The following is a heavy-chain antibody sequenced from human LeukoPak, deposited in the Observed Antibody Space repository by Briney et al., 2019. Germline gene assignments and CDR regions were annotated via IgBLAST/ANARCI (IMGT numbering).Heavy chain of an antibody. J-gene: IGHJ4*02. D-gene: IGHD1-1*01. CDR1: GFSFEAYG. Sequence: GRSLRLSCAASGFSFEAYGMYWVRQAPGKGLEWVSGITWNSDDIAYGDSVKGRFTISRDNAKNCLYLQMNSLTVEDTALYYCTRVTSWRTGFDYWGQGTLVTVSS. CDR3: TRVTSWRTGFDY. CDR2: ITWNSDDI. V-gene: IGHV3-9*01.